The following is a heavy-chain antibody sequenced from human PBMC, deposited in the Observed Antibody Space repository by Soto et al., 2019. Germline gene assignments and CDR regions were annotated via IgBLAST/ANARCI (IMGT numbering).Heavy chain of an antibody. CDR1: GFSLSTSEVG. D-gene: IGHD6-13*01. V-gene: IGHV2-5*01. CDR2: IFWNDDE. J-gene: IGHJ5*02. CDR3: AHSRVFDWFDP. Sequence: QITLKESGPTLVKPTQTLTLTCTFSGFSLSTSEVGVGWIRQPPGKALEWLALIFWNDDERYNPSLKSRLTITKDISKNQVVLTMTNMDTVDTATYYCAHSRVFDWFDPWGQGTLVTVSS.